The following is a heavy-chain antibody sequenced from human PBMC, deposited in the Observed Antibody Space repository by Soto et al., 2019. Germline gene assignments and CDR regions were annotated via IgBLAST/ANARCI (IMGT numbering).Heavy chain of an antibody. CDR3: AKSATVPASIAY. CDR2: INAGNGNT. J-gene: IGHJ4*02. CDR1: GYTFTSYA. V-gene: IGHV1-3*01. D-gene: IGHD2-2*02. Sequence: ASVKVSCTASGYTFTSYAMHWVRQAPGQRLEWMGWINAGNGNTKYSQKFQGRVTITRDTSASTAYMELSSLRSEDTAVYYCAKSATVPASIAYWGQGTQVTVSS.